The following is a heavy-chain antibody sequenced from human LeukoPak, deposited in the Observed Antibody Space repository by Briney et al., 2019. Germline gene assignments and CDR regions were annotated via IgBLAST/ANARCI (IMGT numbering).Heavy chain of an antibody. CDR2: ISYDGSNK. Sequence: PGGSLRLSCAASGFTFSSYAMHWVRQAPGKGLEWVAVISYDGSNKYYADSVKGRFTISRDNSKNTLYLQMNSLRAGDTAVYSCARALYGYNDCYYYGMDVWGQGTTVTVSS. CDR3: ARALYGYNDCYYYGMDV. J-gene: IGHJ6*02. D-gene: IGHD5-24*01. V-gene: IGHV3-30-3*01. CDR1: GFTFSSYA.